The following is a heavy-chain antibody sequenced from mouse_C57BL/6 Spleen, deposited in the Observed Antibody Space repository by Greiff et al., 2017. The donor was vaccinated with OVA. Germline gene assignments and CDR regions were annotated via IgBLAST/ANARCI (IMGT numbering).Heavy chain of an antibody. Sequence: EVQVVESGGGLVKPGGSLKLSCAASGFTFSSYAMSWVRQTPEKRLEWVATISDGGSYTYYPDNVKGRFTISRDNAKNNLYLQMSHLKSEDTAMYYCARDQDYGSSPDYWGQGTTLTVSS. CDR1: GFTFSSYA. CDR2: ISDGGSYT. J-gene: IGHJ2*01. CDR3: ARDQDYGSSPDY. V-gene: IGHV5-4*01. D-gene: IGHD1-1*01.